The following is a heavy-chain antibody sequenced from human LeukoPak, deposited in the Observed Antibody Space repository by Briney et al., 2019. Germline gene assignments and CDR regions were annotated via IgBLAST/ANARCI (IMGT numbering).Heavy chain of an antibody. D-gene: IGHD3-10*01. CDR1: GFTFSNSP. Sequence: PGGSLRLSCAASGFTFSNSPMSWVRQAPGMGLEWVSSIIGGADSTYYADSVKGRFTISRDSSKNTLYLQMNSLTAEDTAVYHCAGRGGGRGFEYWGQGTLVTVSS. CDR3: AGRGGGRGFEY. CDR2: IIGGADST. V-gene: IGHV3-23*01. J-gene: IGHJ4*02.